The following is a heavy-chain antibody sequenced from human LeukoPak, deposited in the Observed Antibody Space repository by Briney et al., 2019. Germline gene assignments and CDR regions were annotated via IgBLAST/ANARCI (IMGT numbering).Heavy chain of an antibody. CDR3: ARTNPVYGDYDY. CDR1: GFTFSSYE. J-gene: IGHJ4*02. CDR2: ISSSGSTI. D-gene: IGHD4-17*01. V-gene: IGHV3-48*03. Sequence: GGSLRLSCAASGFTFSSYEMNWVRQAPGKGLEWVSYISSSGSTIYYADSVKGRFTISRDNSKNTLFLQMNTLRADDTAVYHCARTNPVYGDYDYWGQGTLVTVSS.